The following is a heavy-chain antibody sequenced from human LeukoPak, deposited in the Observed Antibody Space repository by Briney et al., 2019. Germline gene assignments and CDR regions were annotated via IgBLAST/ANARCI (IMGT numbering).Heavy chain of an antibody. CDR3: ATGGRGFFFSY. J-gene: IGHJ4*02. V-gene: IGHV4-59*13. CDR1: GGSSRSYY. D-gene: IGHD5-24*01. Sequence: PSHILSFTCTVPGGSSRSYYWRWFRQPPAKALAWIRYIYPSASTNYNPSSQSPVSISGDTAKSQLSLTLSTVTDSDTDVYYWATGGRGFFFSYWSQGTLVTVSS. CDR2: IYPSAST.